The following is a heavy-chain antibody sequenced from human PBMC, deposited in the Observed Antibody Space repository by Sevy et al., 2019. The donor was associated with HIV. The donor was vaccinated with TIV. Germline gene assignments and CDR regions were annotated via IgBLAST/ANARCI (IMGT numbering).Heavy chain of an antibody. CDR2: INPNSGGT. J-gene: IGHJ3*02. CDR3: ARDPNGNLNQHAFAI. CDR1: GYTFTGYY. Sequence: ASVKVSCKASGYTFTGYYMQWVRQAPGQGLEWMGWINPNSGGTNYAQKFQDRTTMTRDTSISTAYLELNRLRSDDTAVYYCARDPNGNLNQHAFAIWGQGTVVTDSS. V-gene: IGHV1-2*02. D-gene: IGHD3-9*01.